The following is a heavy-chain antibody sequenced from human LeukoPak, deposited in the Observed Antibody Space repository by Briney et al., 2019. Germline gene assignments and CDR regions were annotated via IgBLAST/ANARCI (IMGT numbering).Heavy chain of an antibody. CDR3: ASPRGGVPAAMRDYYYYYYMDV. CDR1: GYTFTSYY. Sequence: ASVKVSCKASGYTFTSYYMHWVRQAPGQGLEWMGIINPSGGSTSYARKFQGRVTMTRDMSTSTVYMELSSLRSEDTAVYYCASPRGGVPAAMRDYYYYYYMDVWGKGTTVTVSS. D-gene: IGHD2-2*01. V-gene: IGHV1-46*01. J-gene: IGHJ6*03. CDR2: INPSGGST.